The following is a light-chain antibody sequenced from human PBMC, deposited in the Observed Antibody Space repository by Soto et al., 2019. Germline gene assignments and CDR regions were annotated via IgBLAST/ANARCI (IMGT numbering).Light chain of an antibody. Sequence: QSPGTLSLSPGERATLSCRASQSVSSYLAWYQQKPGQAPRLLIYDASNRATGIPARFSGSGSGTDFTLTISSLEPEDFAVYYCQHRKNWQVTFGQGTRLEIK. J-gene: IGKJ5*01. CDR1: QSVSSY. V-gene: IGKV3-11*01. CDR2: DAS. CDR3: QHRKNWQVT.